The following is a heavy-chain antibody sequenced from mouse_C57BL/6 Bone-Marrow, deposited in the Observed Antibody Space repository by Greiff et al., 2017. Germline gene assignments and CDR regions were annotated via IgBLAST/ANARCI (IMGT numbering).Heavy chain of an antibody. CDR2: INPSSGNT. V-gene: IGHV1-7*01. Sequence: VQLQQSGAELAKPGASVKLSCKASGYTFTSYWMHWVKQRPGQGLEWIGYINPSSGNTKYNQKFKDKATLTADKSTSTAYMQLSSLTYEDSSGYCSTSDYYDSDPDYWGKGTTLTVSS. CDR3: TSDYYDSDPDY. D-gene: IGHD1-1*01. CDR1: GYTFTSYW. J-gene: IGHJ2*01.